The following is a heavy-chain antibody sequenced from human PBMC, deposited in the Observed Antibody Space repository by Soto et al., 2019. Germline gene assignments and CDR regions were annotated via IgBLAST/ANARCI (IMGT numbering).Heavy chain of an antibody. CDR2: ISYDGSNK. V-gene: IGHV3-30*03. Sequence: GGSLRLSCAASGFTFSSYGMHWVRQAPGKGLEWVAVISYDGSNKYYADSVKGRFTISRDNSKNTLYLQMNSLRAEDTAVYYCARDCYDSSGYRYFDYWGQGTLVTVSS. D-gene: IGHD3-22*01. J-gene: IGHJ4*02. CDR3: ARDCYDSSGYRYFDY. CDR1: GFTFSSYG.